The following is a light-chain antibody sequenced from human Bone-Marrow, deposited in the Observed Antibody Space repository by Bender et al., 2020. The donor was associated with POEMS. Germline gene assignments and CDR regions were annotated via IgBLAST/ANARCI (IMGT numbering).Light chain of an antibody. CDR1: SSDVGAYNF. V-gene: IGLV2-14*01. CDR3: SSSTTSSSLNWV. Sequence: QSALTQPASVSGSPGQSITISCTGTSSDVGAYNFVSWYQQHPGKVPKLIIYEGSERPSGVSDRFSGSKSGNTASLTISGLQADDEADYYCSSSTTSSSLNWVFGGGTMLTVL. J-gene: IGLJ3*02. CDR2: EGS.